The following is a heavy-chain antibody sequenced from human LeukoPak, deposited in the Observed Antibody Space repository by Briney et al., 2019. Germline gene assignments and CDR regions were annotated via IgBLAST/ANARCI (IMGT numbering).Heavy chain of an antibody. CDR1: GYTCTSYY. CDR3: AKDYLHGYSGYEGSDY. CDR2: INPSGGST. D-gene: IGHD5-12*01. V-gene: IGHV1-46*01. Sequence: GASVKVSCKASGYTCTSYYMHWVRQAPGQGLEWMGIINPSGGSTSYAQKFQGRVTMTRDTSTSTVYMELSSLRAEDTAVYYCAKDYLHGYSGYEGSDYWGQGTLVTVSS. J-gene: IGHJ4*02.